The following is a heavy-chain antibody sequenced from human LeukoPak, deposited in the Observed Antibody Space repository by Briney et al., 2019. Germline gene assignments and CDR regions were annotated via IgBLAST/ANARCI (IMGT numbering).Heavy chain of an antibody. CDR3: ARGGDYGVKIDY. V-gene: IGHV3-30*02. D-gene: IGHD4-17*01. J-gene: IGHJ4*02. Sequence: AGGSLRLSCAASGFTFSSYGMHWVRQAPGKGLEWVAFIRYDGSNKYYADSVKGRFTISRDNSKNTLYLQMNSLRAEDTAIYYCARGGDYGVKIDYWGQGTLVTVSS. CDR2: IRYDGSNK. CDR1: GFTFSSYG.